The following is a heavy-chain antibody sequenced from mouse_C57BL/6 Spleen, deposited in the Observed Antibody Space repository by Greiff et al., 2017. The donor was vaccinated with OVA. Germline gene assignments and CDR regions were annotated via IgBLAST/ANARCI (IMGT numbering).Heavy chain of an antibody. D-gene: IGHD2-5*01. J-gene: IGHJ2*01. Sequence: QVQLQQSGAELVMPGASVKLSCKASGYTFTSYWMHWVKQRPGQGLEWIGEIDPSDSYTNYNQKFKGKSTLTVDKSSSTAYMQLSSLTSEDSAVYYCARYSNYYFDYWGQGTTLTVSS. CDR1: GYTFTSYW. CDR3: ARYSNYYFDY. CDR2: IDPSDSYT. V-gene: IGHV1-69*01.